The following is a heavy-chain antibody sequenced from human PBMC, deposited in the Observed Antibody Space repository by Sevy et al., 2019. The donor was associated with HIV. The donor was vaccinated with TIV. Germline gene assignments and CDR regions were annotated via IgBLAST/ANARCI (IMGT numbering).Heavy chain of an antibody. CDR2: ISYDGSNK. CDR1: GFTFSSYA. J-gene: IGHJ6*02. CDR3: ARDFGGFWSGYPKVETTLGGMDV. D-gene: IGHD3-3*01. Sequence: GGSLRLSCAASGFTFSSYAMHWVRQAPGKGLEWVAVISYDGSNKYYADSVKGRFTISRYNSKNTRYLQMNSLRAEDTAVYYCARDFGGFWSGYPKVETTLGGMDVWGQGTTVTVSS. V-gene: IGHV3-30-3*01.